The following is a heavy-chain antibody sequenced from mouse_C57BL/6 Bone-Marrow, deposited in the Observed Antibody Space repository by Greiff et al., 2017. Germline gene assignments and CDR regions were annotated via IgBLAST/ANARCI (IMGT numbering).Heavy chain of an antibody. J-gene: IGHJ2*01. CDR2: IDPANGNT. CDR1: GFTIKNTY. D-gene: IGHD4-1*01. V-gene: IGHV14-3*01. Sequence: EVQLQQSVAELVRPGASVKLSCTASGFTIKNTYMHWVKQRPEQGLEWIGRIDPANGNTKYAPKFQGKATITADTSSNTAYLQLSSLTSEDTAIYYCAKLDWDPYYWGKGTTRTVSS. CDR3: AKLDWDPYY.